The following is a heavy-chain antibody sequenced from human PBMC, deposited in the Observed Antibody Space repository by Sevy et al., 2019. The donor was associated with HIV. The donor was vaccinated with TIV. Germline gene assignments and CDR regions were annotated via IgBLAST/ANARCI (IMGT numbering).Heavy chain of an antibody. CDR1: GFTFSSYN. CDR3: ARDGGYSDYGMDL. Sequence: GGSLRLSCVASGFTFSSYNFNWVRQAPGKGLELISFINSGSTIIPHADSVKGRFTISRDSAKKSVYLQMNSLRVEDTAVYYCARDGGYSDYGMDLWGQGTTVTVSS. J-gene: IGHJ6*02. V-gene: IGHV3-48*01. CDR2: INSGSTII. D-gene: IGHD2-15*01.